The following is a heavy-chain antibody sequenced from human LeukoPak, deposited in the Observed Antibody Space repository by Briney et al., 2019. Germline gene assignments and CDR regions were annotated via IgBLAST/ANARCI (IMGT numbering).Heavy chain of an antibody. V-gene: IGHV3-20*04. CDR1: GFTFDDYG. Sequence: PGGSLRLSCAASGFTFDDYGMSWVRQAPGKGLEWVSGINWNGGSTGYADSVKGRFTISRDNAKNSLYLQMNSLRAEDTALYYCARGCNYPYRPDAFDIWGQGTMVTVSS. D-gene: IGHD5-24*01. J-gene: IGHJ3*02. CDR3: ARGCNYPYRPDAFDI. CDR2: INWNGGST.